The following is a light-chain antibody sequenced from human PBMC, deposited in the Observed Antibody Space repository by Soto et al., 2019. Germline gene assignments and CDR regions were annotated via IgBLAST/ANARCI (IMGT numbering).Light chain of an antibody. Sequence: EIVMTQSPATLSVSPGERATLSCRASQSISSNLAWYQQKLGQAPRLLIYRASTRATGIPARFSGSGSGTDFTLTISSLEPEDFAVYYCQQRSNWPTFGQGTKVDIK. J-gene: IGKJ1*01. CDR3: QQRSNWPT. CDR1: QSISSN. CDR2: RAS. V-gene: IGKV3-15*01.